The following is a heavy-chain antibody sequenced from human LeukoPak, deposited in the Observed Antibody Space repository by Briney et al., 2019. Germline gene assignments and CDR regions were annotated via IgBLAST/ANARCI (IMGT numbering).Heavy chain of an antibody. Sequence: GGSLRLSRAASGFTISTNYMSWVRQAPGKGLEWVSVMYTGGSTYYADSVKGRFTISRDNSKYTLYLQMNSLRAEDTALYYCARAPFYYDSSGYPYFDGWGQGTLVTVSS. CDR3: ARAPFYYDSSGYPYFDG. CDR2: MYTGGST. J-gene: IGHJ4*02. D-gene: IGHD3-22*01. V-gene: IGHV3-53*01. CDR1: GFTISTNY.